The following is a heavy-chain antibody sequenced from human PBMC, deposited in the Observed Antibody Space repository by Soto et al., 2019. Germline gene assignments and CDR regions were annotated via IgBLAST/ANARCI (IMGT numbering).Heavy chain of an antibody. J-gene: IGHJ6*04. D-gene: IGHD6-13*01. CDR1: GFTFTSSA. Sequence: SVKVSCKASGFTFTSSAVQWVRQARGQRLEWIGWIVVGSGNTNYAQKFQERVTITRDMSTSTAYMELSSLRSEDTAVYYCAAVPQLGANYYYYGMDVWGKGTTVTVSS. V-gene: IGHV1-58*01. CDR3: AAVPQLGANYYYYGMDV. CDR2: IVVGSGNT.